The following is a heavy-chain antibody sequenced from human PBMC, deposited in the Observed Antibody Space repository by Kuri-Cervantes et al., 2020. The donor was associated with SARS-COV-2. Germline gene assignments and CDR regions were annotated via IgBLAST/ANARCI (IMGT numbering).Heavy chain of an antibody. D-gene: IGHD1-26*01. CDR1: GFTFSDYY. CDR2: IRSSGSNI. V-gene: IGHV3-11*04. CDR3: ASRPPPGELGELRVSGIWSDAFDI. Sequence: GGSLRLTCTASGFTFSDYYMSWIRQAPWKGLEWVSYIRSSGSNIYYADSVKGRFTISRDNAKNSLYLQMNSLRAEDTAVYYCASRPPPGELGELRVSGIWSDAFDIWGQGTMVTVSS. J-gene: IGHJ3*02.